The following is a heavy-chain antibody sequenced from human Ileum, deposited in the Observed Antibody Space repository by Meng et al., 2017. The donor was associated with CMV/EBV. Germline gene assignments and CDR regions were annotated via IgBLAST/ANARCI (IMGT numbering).Heavy chain of an antibody. CDR3: ARVTNPEYFEH. CDR1: GYTYTNYG. V-gene: IGHV1-18*04. J-gene: IGHJ1*01. CDR2: VSAYDGDT. Sequence: QVTRVQSGAEVKKPGASVKVSCKASGYTYTNYGISWVRQAPGQGLEWIGWVSAYDGDTNYAQKVKGRVTMTTDTSTTTAYMELRSLRSDDTAIYYCARVTNPEYFEHWGQGTLVTVPS.